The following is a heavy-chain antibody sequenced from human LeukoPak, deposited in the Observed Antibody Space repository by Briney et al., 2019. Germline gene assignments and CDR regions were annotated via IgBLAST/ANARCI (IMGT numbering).Heavy chain of an antibody. CDR3: ARGCSSTSCLNWDFDY. Sequence: PGGSLRLSCAASGFTFSSYGMHWVRQAPGKGLEWVAVIWYDGSNKYYADSVKGRFTISRDNSKNTLYLQMNSLRAEDTAVYYCARGCSSTSCLNWDFDYWGQGTLVTVSS. J-gene: IGHJ4*02. D-gene: IGHD2-2*01. V-gene: IGHV3-33*01. CDR2: IWYDGSNK. CDR1: GFTFSSYG.